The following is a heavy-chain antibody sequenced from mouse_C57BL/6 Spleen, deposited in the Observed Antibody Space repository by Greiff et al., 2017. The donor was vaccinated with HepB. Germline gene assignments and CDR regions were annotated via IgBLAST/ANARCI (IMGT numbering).Heavy chain of an antibody. V-gene: IGHV7-3*01. J-gene: IGHJ4*01. CDR1: GFTFTDYY. CDR2: IRNKANGYTT. Sequence: EVKLVESGGGLVQPGGSLSLSCAASGFTFTDYYMSWVRQPPGKALEWLGFIRNKANGYTTEYSASVKGRLTISRDNSQSILYLQMNALRAEDSATYYGQFITTRDYAMDYWGQGTSVTVSS. CDR3: QFITTRDYAMDY. D-gene: IGHD1-1*01.